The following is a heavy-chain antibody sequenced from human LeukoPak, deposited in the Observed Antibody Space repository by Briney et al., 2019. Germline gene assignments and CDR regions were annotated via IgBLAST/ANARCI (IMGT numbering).Heavy chain of an antibody. Sequence: GGSLRLSCTASGFTFGDYCMSWVRQAPGKGLEWVSGISGSGGSTYYADSVKGRFTISRDNSKNTLYLQMNSLTDEDTAVYYCAKKWGVGTTTLDYFDYWGQGTLVTVSS. CDR3: AKKWGVGTTTLDYFDY. J-gene: IGHJ4*02. V-gene: IGHV3-23*01. CDR2: ISGSGGST. CDR1: GFTFGDYC. D-gene: IGHD1-26*01.